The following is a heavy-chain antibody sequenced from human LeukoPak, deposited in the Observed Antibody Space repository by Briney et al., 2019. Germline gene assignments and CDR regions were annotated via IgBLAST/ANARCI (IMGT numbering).Heavy chain of an antibody. Sequence: SETLSLTCTVSGGSISSYYWSWIRQPPGKGLEWIRYIYYSGSINYNPSLKSRVTISVDTSKNQFSLKLSSVTAADTAVYYCARGGSWSYYYDSSGWYFDYWGQGTLVTVSS. V-gene: IGHV4-59*01. CDR3: ARGGSWSYYYDSSGWYFDY. CDR1: GGSISSYY. CDR2: IYYSGSI. D-gene: IGHD3-22*01. J-gene: IGHJ4*02.